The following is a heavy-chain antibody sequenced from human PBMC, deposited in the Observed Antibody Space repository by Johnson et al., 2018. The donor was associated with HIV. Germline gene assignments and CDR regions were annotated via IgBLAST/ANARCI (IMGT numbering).Heavy chain of an antibody. CDR3: AKTLEPGAFDI. CDR1: GFTFSSYA. CDR2: ISYDGSNK. Sequence: QVQLVESGGGVVQPGRSLRLSCAASGFTFSSYAMHWVRQAPGKGLEWVAVISYDGSNKYYVDSVKGRFTISRDNSKNTLYLQMNSLRAEDTAVYYCAKTLEPGAFDIWGQGTMVTVSS. V-gene: IGHV3-30*14. J-gene: IGHJ3*02. D-gene: IGHD1-1*01.